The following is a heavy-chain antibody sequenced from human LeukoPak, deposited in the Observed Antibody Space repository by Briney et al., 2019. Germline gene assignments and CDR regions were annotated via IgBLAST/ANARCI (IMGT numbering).Heavy chain of an antibody. Sequence: GESLKISCKGSGYSFPNYWIGWVRQMPRKGLEWMGIIYPGGSHTRYSPSFQDQVTISVDKSISTAYLQWSSLKASDTAMYYCARGPYAYTSSATLGSYNWFDPWGQGSLVTVSS. V-gene: IGHV5-51*03. CDR1: GYSFPNYW. D-gene: IGHD2-2*02. CDR2: IYPGGSHT. CDR3: ARGPYAYTSSATLGSYNWFDP. J-gene: IGHJ5*02.